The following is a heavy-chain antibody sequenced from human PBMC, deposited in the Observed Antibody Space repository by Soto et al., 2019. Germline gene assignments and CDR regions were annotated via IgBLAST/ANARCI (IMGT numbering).Heavy chain of an antibody. V-gene: IGHV1-69*13. Sequence: ASVKVSCKASGGTFSSYAISWVRQAPGQGLEWMGGIIPIFGTANYAQKFQGRVTITADESTSTAYMELSSLRSEDTAVYYCGMGDGYNEYYFDYWGQGTLVTVSS. J-gene: IGHJ4*02. CDR3: GMGDGYNEYYFDY. CDR1: GGTFSSYA. D-gene: IGHD5-12*01. CDR2: IIPIFGTA.